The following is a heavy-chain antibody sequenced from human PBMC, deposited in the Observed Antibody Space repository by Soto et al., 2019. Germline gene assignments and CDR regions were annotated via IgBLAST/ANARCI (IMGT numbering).Heavy chain of an antibody. J-gene: IGHJ4*02. V-gene: IGHV1-18*04. D-gene: IGHD1-26*01. CDR2: ISAYNGNT. Sequence: QVQLVQSGAEVKKPGASVKVSCKASGYTFTSYGISWVRQAPGQGLEWMGWISAYNGNTNYAQKLQGRVTMTTDTATSTAYKELRSRSPDDTAVYYCARAGLKYSVSFDYWGQGTLVTVST. CDR3: ARAGLKYSVSFDY. CDR1: GYTFTSYG.